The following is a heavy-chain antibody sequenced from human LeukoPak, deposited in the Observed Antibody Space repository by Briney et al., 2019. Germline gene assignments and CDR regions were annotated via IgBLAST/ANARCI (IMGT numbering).Heavy chain of an antibody. CDR3: ARDGETTVVTPRYFDY. V-gene: IGHV1-18*01. CDR1: GYTFTSYG. CDR2: ISAYNGNT. J-gene: IGHJ4*02. Sequence: ASVKVSCKASGYTFTSYGISWVRQAPGQGLEWMGWISAYNGNTNYAQKLQGRVTMTRDTSTRTVYMELSSLRTEDTAVYYCARDGETTVVTPRYFDYWGQGTLVTVSS. D-gene: IGHD4-23*01.